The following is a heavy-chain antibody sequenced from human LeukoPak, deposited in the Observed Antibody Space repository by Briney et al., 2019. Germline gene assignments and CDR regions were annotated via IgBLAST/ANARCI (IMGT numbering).Heavy chain of an antibody. CDR2: ISSSSSTI. CDR3: AGDDPYDWNLGY. V-gene: IGHV3-48*01. CDR1: GFTFDDYG. Sequence: PGGSLRLSCAASGFTFDDYGMSWVRHAPGKGLEWVSYISSSSSTIYYADSVKGRFTISRDNAKNSLYLQMNSLRAEDTAVYYCAGDDPYDWNLGYWGQGTLVTVSS. J-gene: IGHJ4*02. D-gene: IGHD1-1*01.